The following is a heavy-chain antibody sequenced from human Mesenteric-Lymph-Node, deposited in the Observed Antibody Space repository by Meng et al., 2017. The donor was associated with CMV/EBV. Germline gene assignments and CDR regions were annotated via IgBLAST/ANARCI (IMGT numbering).Heavy chain of an antibody. CDR2: ISPIFGTA. D-gene: IGHD3-22*01. Sequence: TFSSYDISWVRQAPGQGLEWMGGISPIFGTANYAQKFQGRVTITTDESTSTAYMELSSLRSEDTAVYYCARGRYYDSSGPRPYYFDYWGQGTLVTVSS. CDR1: TFSSYD. J-gene: IGHJ4*02. CDR3: ARGRYYDSSGPRPYYFDY. V-gene: IGHV1-69*05.